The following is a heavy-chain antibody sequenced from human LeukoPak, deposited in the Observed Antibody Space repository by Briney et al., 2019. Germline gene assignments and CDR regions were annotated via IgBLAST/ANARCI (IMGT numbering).Heavy chain of an antibody. CDR2: IYYSGST. J-gene: IGHJ4*02. V-gene: IGHV4-59*08. Sequence: SETLSLTCTVSGGSISSYYWSWIRQPPGKGLEWIGYIYYSGSTNYNPSLKSRVTISVDTSKNQSSLKLSSVTAADTAVYYCARQKKYYFDYWGQGTLVTVSS. CDR3: ARQKKYYFDY. CDR1: GGSISSYY.